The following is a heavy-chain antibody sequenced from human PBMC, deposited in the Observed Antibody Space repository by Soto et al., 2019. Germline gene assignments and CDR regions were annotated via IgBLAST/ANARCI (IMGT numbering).Heavy chain of an antibody. V-gene: IGHV1-69*13. CDR2: IIPIFGTA. CDR3: ARDEVVVVAASVYYYYGMDV. D-gene: IGHD2-15*01. Sequence: ASVKVSCKASGATFSSYAISWVRQAPGQGLEWMGGIIPIFGTANYAQKFQGRVTITADESTSTAYMELSSLRSEDTAVYYCARDEVVVVAASVYYYYGMDVWGQGTTVTVSS. J-gene: IGHJ6*02. CDR1: GATFSSYA.